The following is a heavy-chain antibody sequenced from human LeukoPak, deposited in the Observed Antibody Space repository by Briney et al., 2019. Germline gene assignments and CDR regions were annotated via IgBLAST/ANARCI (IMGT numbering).Heavy chain of an antibody. J-gene: IGHJ5*02. D-gene: IGHD5-18*01. CDR2: IYSGGNT. CDR3: ARGPIQLWLYNWFDP. CDR1: GFTVSSNS. Sequence: GGSLRLSCTVSGFTVSSNSMSWVRQAPGKGLEWVSFIYSGGNTHNSDSVKGRFTISRDNSKNTLYLQMNSLRAEDTAVYYCARGPIQLWLYNWFDPWGQGTLVTVSS. V-gene: IGHV3-53*01.